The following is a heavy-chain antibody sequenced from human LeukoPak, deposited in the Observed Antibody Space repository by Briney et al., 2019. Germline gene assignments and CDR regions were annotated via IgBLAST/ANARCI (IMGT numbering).Heavy chain of an antibody. Sequence: GGSLRLSCAASGIIFSNYAMHWVRLGPGTGLECISTISSDGGSTYYANSVKGRFTISRDNSKNTLYLQMGSLRAEDMAVYYCARGRQGAKTRYFDLWGRGTRVTVSS. CDR2: ISSDGGST. CDR1: GIIFSNYA. V-gene: IGHV3-64*01. D-gene: IGHD1-26*01. J-gene: IGHJ2*01. CDR3: ARGRQGAKTRYFDL.